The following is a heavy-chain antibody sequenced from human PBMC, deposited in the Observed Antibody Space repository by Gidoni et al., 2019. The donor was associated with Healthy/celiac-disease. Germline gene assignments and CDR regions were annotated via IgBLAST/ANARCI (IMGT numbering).Heavy chain of an antibody. Sequence: QVQPVQPGAAAKKPGALVKVSCKASGYAFTSYAMHWVHQAPGQGLEWMGRFNAGNGNTKYSQKFQGRVTITRDASASTAYMELSSLRSEDTAVYYCARERRFSGYMDVWGKGTTVTVSS. CDR1: GYAFTSYA. D-gene: IGHD3-3*01. J-gene: IGHJ6*03. V-gene: IGHV1-3*01. CDR3: ARERRFSGYMDV. CDR2: FNAGNGNT.